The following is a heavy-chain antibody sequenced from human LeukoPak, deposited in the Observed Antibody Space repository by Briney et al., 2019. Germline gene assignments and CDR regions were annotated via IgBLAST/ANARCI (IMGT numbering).Heavy chain of an antibody. CDR2: TKPNSGGT. J-gene: IGHJ3*02. Sequence: ASVKVSCLPSGYTFTGYYMRWVRHAPGQWLEWMGWTKPNSGGTNYAQKYQGRFTMTRDTSLSTAYMELRRMRSNDTAVYYCAREYYYESSDYYVVSSGAFDIWGQGTMVTVSS. CDR3: AREYYYESSDYYVVSSGAFDI. V-gene: IGHV1-2*02. D-gene: IGHD3-22*01. CDR1: GYTFTGYY.